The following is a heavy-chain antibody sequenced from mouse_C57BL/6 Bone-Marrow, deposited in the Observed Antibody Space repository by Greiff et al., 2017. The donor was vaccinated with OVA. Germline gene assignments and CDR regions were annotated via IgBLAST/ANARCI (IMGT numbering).Heavy chain of an antibody. D-gene: IGHD2-4*01. V-gene: IGHV1-81*01. J-gene: IGHJ3*01. CDR3: ARSRDYWFAY. CDR1: GYTFTSYG. CDR2: IYPRSGNT. Sequence: VQLQESGAELARPGASVKLSCKASGYTFTSYGISWVKQRTGQGLEWIGEIYPRSGNTYYNEKFKGKATLTADKSSSTAYMELRSLTSEDSAVYFCARSRDYWFAYWGQGTLVTVSA.